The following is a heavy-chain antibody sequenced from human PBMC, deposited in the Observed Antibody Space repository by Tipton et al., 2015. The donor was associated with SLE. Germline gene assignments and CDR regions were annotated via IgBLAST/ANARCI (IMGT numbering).Heavy chain of an antibody. CDR2: VYNSGSS. CDR3: ARVGRVDRAFDI. D-gene: IGHD1-26*01. V-gene: IGHV4-4*07. CDR1: GGSISSYY. Sequence: GLVKPSETLSLTCTVSGGSISSYYWSWIRQPAGKGLEWIGRVYNSGSSYYNPSLKSRVTMSVDTSKNQVSLNLNSVTAADTAVYYCARVGRVDRAFDIWGQGTMVTVSS. J-gene: IGHJ3*02.